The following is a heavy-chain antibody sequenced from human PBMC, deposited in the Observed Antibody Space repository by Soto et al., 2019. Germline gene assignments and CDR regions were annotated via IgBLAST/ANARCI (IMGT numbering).Heavy chain of an antibody. CDR3: AKFRGHCSSTSFYSYYDYGMDC. D-gene: IGHD2-2*01. CDR1: GFTFSSYS. J-gene: IGHJ6*02. Sequence: GGSLRLSCAASGFTFSSYSMNWVRQAPGKGLEWVSSISSSSSYIYYADSVKGRFTISRDNAKNTLYLQMNSLRAEDTAVYYCAKFRGHCSSTSFYSYYDYGMDCWGQGTTVTVSS. CDR2: ISSSSSYI. V-gene: IGHV3-21*01.